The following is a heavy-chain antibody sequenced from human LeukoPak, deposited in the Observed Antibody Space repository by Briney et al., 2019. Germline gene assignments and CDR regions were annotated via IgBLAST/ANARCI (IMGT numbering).Heavy chain of an antibody. CDR2: ISGSDGRT. CDR1: GFTFSNYA. D-gene: IGHD3-22*01. Sequence: GSLRLSCAASGFTFSNYAMSWVRRAPGKGLEWVAAISGSDGRTYYAESVKGRLTISRDNSKNTLYLQMNSLRAEDTAVYYCAKTGYYDSSGYYYYFDYWGQGTLVTVSS. V-gene: IGHV3-23*01. J-gene: IGHJ4*02. CDR3: AKTGYYDSSGYYYYFDY.